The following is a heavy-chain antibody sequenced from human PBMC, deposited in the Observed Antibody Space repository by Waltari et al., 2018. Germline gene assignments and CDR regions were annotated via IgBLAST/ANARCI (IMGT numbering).Heavy chain of an antibody. V-gene: IGHV3-53*01. CDR1: GFIVSTNY. CDR2: IYNDGTK. J-gene: IGHJ4*02. CDR3: ATDGDGDCSLCLAQ. D-gene: IGHD2-21*02. Sequence: EVQLVESGGGVIQPGGSLRLSCAASGFIVSTNYMSWVRQAPGKGLEWVSVIYNDGTKLYADSVQGRFTVSRDNSKNMVHLQMDSLRAEDTAVYYCATDGDGDCSLCLAQWGQGTLVTVSS.